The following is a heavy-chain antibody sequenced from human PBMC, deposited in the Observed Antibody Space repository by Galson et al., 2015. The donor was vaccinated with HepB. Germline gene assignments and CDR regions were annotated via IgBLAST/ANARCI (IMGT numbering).Heavy chain of an antibody. CDR1: GFTFSSYE. V-gene: IGHV3-48*03. Sequence: SLRLSCAASGFTFSSYEMNWVRQAPGKGLEWVSYISSSGSTIYYADSVKGRFTISRDNAKNSLYLQMNSLRAEDTAVYYCAREGAFYDILTGSIISGGFDYWGQGTLVTVSS. J-gene: IGHJ4*02. CDR2: ISSSGSTI. CDR3: AREGAFYDILTGSIISGGFDY. D-gene: IGHD3-9*01.